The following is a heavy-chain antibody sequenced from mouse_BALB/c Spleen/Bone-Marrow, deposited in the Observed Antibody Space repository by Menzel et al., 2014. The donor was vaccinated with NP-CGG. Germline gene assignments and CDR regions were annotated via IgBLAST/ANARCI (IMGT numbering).Heavy chain of an antibody. CDR2: ILPGSGNT. J-gene: IGHJ4*01. D-gene: IGHD1-1*01. Sequence: VQLQESGAELMKPGASVKISCKATGYTFSSYWIEWVKQRPGHGLEWIGEILPGSGNTNYNEKFKGKATFTADTSSKTAYMQLSSLTSEDSAVYYCAREDITTVVEMDYWGQGTSVTVSS. V-gene: IGHV1-9*01. CDR1: GYTFSSYW. CDR3: AREDITTVVEMDY.